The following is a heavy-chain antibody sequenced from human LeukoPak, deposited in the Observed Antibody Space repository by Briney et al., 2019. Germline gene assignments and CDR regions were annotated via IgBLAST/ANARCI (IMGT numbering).Heavy chain of an antibody. J-gene: IGHJ4*02. D-gene: IGHD3-3*01. CDR1: GGSVINTNW. CDR3: AREGGFYRPLDY. Sequence: SETLSLTCGVSGGSVINTNWWIWVRQPPGKGLEWIGEVHLDGRTNYNPSLESRLTMSVDVSENQVSLKLTSVTAADTAVYYCAREGGFYRPLDYSGQGTLVTVSS. V-gene: IGHV4-4*02. CDR2: VHLDGRT.